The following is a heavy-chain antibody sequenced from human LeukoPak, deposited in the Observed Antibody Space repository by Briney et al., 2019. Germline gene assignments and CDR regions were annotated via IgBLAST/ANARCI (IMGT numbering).Heavy chain of an antibody. D-gene: IGHD6-19*01. CDR3: ARGAIAVAGSGV. J-gene: IGHJ4*02. CDR2: ISYDGSNK. V-gene: IGHV3-30*19. CDR1: GFTFSNYG. Sequence: PGGSLRLSCAASGFTFSNYGMHWVRQAPGKGLEWVAVISYDGSNKYYADSVKGRFTISRDNSKNTLYLQMNSLRAEDTAVYYCARGAIAVAGSGVWGQGTLVTVSS.